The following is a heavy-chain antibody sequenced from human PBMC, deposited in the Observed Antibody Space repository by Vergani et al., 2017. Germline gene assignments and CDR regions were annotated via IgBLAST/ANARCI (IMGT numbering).Heavy chain of an antibody. D-gene: IGHD6-19*01. CDR1: GGSISSGGYS. J-gene: IGHJ3*02. CDR2: IYHSGST. V-gene: IGHV4-30-2*01. CDR3: ASTGHRSGWYAREDAFDI. Sequence: QLQLQESGSGLVKPSQTLSLTCAVSGGSISSGGYSWSWIRQPPGKGLEWIGYIYHSGSTYYNPSLKSRVTISVDRSKNQFSLKLSSVTAADTAVYYCASTGHRSGWYAREDAFDIWGQGTMVTVSS.